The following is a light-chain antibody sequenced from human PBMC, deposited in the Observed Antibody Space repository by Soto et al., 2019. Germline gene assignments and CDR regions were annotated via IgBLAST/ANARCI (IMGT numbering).Light chain of an antibody. V-gene: IGKV1-5*01. CDR3: QQYNGYPWT. CDR2: DAS. Sequence: DIQMTQSPSTLSASVVDRVTISCRASRRISSWLAWYQQQPWKAPKLLGYDASTLQSGVPSRFSGNGSGTEFTLTISRLQPEDLATYFCQQYNGYPWTFGQGTRVGIK. J-gene: IGKJ1*01. CDR1: RRISSW.